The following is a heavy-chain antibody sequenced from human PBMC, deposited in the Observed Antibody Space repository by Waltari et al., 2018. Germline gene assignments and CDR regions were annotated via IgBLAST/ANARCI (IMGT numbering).Heavy chain of an antibody. J-gene: IGHJ1*01. CDR1: GGSISSYY. Sequence: QVQLQESGPGLVKPSETLSLTCTVSGGSISSYYWSWIRQPPGKGLEWIGYIYYSGSTNYNPSLKSRVTISVDTSKNQFSLKLSSVTAADTAVYYCARSKGGIAAADFAEYFQHWGQGTLVTVSS. CDR2: IYYSGST. V-gene: IGHV4-59*01. CDR3: ARSKGGIAAADFAEYFQH. D-gene: IGHD6-13*01.